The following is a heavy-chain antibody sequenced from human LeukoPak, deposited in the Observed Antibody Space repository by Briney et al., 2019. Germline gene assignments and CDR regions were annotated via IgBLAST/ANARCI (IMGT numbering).Heavy chain of an antibody. J-gene: IGHJ4*02. V-gene: IGHV4-38-2*02. D-gene: IGHD1-26*01. CDR1: DSSISSGYF. CDR2: IYHSGST. CDR3: ARGAPIGNSASYLIPFDY. Sequence: PSETLSLTCTVSDSSISSGYFWGWIRQPPGKGLEWIGSIYHSGSTYYNSSLKSRVTISVDTSKNQFSLKLSSVTAADTAVYYCARGAPIGNSASYLIPFDYWGQGTLVTVSS.